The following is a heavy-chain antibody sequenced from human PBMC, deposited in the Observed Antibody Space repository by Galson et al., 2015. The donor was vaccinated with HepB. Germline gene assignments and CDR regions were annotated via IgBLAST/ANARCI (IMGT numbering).Heavy chain of an antibody. CDR1: GFSLSTSGAG. CDR3: AHRPLRFCGGDCYSADPEYYFDY. CDR2: IYWNDDK. Sequence: PALVKPTQTLTLTCTFSGFSLSTSGAGVGWIRQPPGQALESQALIYWNDDKRYIPSLKSRLTITKDTSKNQVVLTMTNMDPVDTATYYCAHRPLRFCGGDCYSADPEYYFDYWGQGTLVTVS. V-gene: IGHV2-5*01. D-gene: IGHD2-21*02. J-gene: IGHJ4*02.